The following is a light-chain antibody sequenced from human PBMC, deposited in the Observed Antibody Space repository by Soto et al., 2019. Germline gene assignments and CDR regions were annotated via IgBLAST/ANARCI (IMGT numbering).Light chain of an antibody. V-gene: IGLV1-47*01. J-gene: IGLJ3*02. CDR1: SSNIGSNY. CDR2: RNN. CDR3: AAWDDSLSGWV. Sequence: QLVLTQPPSASGTPGQRVTISCSGSSSNIGSNYVYWYQQLPGTAPKLLIYRNNQRPSGVPDRFSGSKSGTSASLAISGLRSEDEADYYCAAWDDSLSGWVFGGGTKQTVL.